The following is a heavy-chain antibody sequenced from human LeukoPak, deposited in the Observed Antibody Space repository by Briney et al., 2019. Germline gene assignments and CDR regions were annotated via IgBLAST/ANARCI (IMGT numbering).Heavy chain of an antibody. CDR2: INTYNGDT. V-gene: IGHV1-18*01. J-gene: IGHJ6*02. D-gene: IGHD2-2*01. Sequence: ASVKVSCTASGYTFVNYGLSWVRQAPGQGLEWMGRINTYNGDTDYAQNVRGRVIMTTDTSTSTGYMELRSLRSDDTAVYYCARDGVVIRGAFTLSYNAMDVWGQGTTVAVSS. CDR3: ARDGVVIRGAFTLSYNAMDV. CDR1: GYTFVNYG.